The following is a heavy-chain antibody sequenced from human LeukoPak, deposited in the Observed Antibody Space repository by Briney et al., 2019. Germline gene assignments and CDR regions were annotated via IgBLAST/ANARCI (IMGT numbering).Heavy chain of an antibody. CDR2: MNPNSGNT. D-gene: IGHD6-13*01. CDR3: ARDGAGAYSSSWYKTNPHYFDY. CDR1: GYTFTSYD. V-gene: IGHV1-8*01. J-gene: IGHJ4*02. Sequence: ASVKVSCTASGYTFTSYDINWVRQATGQGLEWMGWMNPNSGNTGYAQKFQGRVTMTRDTSISTAYMELSRLRSDDTAVYYCARDGAGAYSSSWYKTNPHYFDYWGQGTLVTVSS.